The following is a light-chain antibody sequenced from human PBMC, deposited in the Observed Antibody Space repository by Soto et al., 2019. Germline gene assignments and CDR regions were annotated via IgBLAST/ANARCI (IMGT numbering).Light chain of an antibody. J-gene: IGLJ3*02. Sequence: QSVLTQPASVSGSPGQWITISCTGTSSDVGGYNYVSWYQQHPGKAPKLMIYEVTNRPSGVSSRFSGSKSGNTASLTISGLQAEDEADYYCCSYTSSDTHLVFGGGTKVTVL. V-gene: IGLV2-14*01. CDR2: EVT. CDR1: SSDVGGYNY. CDR3: CSYTSSDTHLV.